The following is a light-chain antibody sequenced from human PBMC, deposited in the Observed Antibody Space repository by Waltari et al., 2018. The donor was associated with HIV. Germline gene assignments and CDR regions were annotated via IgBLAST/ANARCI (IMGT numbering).Light chain of an antibody. CDR1: SDDVGGYSY. J-gene: IGLJ1*01. CDR2: EDT. CDR3: ASFSSTSTYV. V-gene: IGLV2-14*01. Sequence: QSALTQPASLSASPGQSITISCTGSSDDVGGYSYVSWYQHFPGKAPKPLISEDTDRASEISLRFSGSKSANTASLTISGLRPEDEADYFCASFSSTSTYVFGTGTKVTVL.